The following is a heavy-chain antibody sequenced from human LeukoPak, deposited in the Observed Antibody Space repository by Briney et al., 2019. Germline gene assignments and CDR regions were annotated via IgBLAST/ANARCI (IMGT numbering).Heavy chain of an antibody. CDR2: ISSSGGII. D-gene: IGHD5-24*01. Sequence: PGGSLRLSCAASGFTFSTYSMTWVRQAPGKGLEWLSYISSSGGIIHYADSVKGRFTISRDNAKNSLYLQMNSLRDEDTAVYYCARVPDGQITGWGQGTLVTVSS. J-gene: IGHJ4*02. CDR3: ARVPDGQITG. V-gene: IGHV3-48*02. CDR1: GFTFSTYS.